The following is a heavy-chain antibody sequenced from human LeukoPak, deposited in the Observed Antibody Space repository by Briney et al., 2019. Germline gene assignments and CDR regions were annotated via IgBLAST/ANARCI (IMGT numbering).Heavy chain of an antibody. CDR3: ARGLYGSDSF. V-gene: IGHV4-4*02. CDR1: GASVSSSNW. Sequence: SGTLSLTRAVSGASVSSSNWWMWVRQPPKKGLEWIEEIHHSGSTNYNPSLKSRVTMSVDTSKNQISLRLTSVTAADTAVYYCARGLYGSDSFWGQGNLVTVSS. D-gene: IGHD6-19*01. CDR2: IHHSGST. J-gene: IGHJ4*02.